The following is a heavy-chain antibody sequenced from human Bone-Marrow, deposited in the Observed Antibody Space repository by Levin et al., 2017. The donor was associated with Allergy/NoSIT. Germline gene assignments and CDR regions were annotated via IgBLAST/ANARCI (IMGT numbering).Heavy chain of an antibody. Sequence: PGGSLRLSCAASGFTFSSYGMHWVRQAPGKGLEWVAVISYDGSNKYYADSVKGRFTISRDNSKNTLYLQMNSLRAEDTAVYYCAKDGGSTANKDIVVVVAARGVDYWGQGTLVTVSS. CDR1: GFTFSSYG. J-gene: IGHJ4*02. CDR2: ISYDGSNK. CDR3: AKDGGSTANKDIVVVVAARGVDY. V-gene: IGHV3-30*18. D-gene: IGHD2-15*01.